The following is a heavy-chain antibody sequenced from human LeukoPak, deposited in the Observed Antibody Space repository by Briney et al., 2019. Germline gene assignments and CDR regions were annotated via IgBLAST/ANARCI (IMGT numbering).Heavy chain of an antibody. J-gene: IGHJ4*02. Sequence: GGSLRLSCAASGFTFSSYAMLWVRQAPGKGLEYVSSMSSNGGTIYYADSVKGRFTITRDNSKNTLYLQMGSLRTEDMAVYYCARGRRSSDGSTYYSYYFDYWGQGTQVTVSS. CDR3: ARGRRSSDGSTYYSYYFDY. CDR2: MSSNGGTI. CDR1: GFTFSSYA. D-gene: IGHD3-22*01. V-gene: IGHV3-64*02.